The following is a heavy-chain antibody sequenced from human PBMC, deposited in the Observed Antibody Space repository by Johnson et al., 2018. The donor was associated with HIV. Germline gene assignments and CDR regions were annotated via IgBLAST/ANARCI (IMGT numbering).Heavy chain of an antibody. Sequence: VQLVESGGGVVQVGRSLRLSCEASGFTFSRYGMHWVRQAPEKGLEWISYISSSGGTIFYADSVKGRFTISRDIAKNTLYLQMNSLRAEDTAVYYCARDGRGLDAFDIWCQGTVVTVSS. V-gene: IGHV3-48*04. CDR1: GFTFSRYG. CDR2: ISSSGGTI. D-gene: IGHD3/OR15-3a*01. J-gene: IGHJ3*02. CDR3: ARDGRGLDAFDI.